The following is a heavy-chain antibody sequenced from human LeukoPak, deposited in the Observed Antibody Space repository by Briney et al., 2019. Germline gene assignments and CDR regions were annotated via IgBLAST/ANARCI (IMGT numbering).Heavy chain of an antibody. CDR3: ARFSDYDFWSGYYYPNWFDP. D-gene: IGHD3-3*01. CDR1: GFTFSSYW. J-gene: IGHJ5*02. CDR2: IKQDGSEK. V-gene: IGHV3-7*01. Sequence: GGSLRLSCAASGFTFSSYWMSWVRQAPGKGLEWVANIKQDGSEKYYVDSVKGRFTIYRDNTKNSLSLQMNSLSAEDTAVYYCARFSDYDFWSGYYYPNWFDPWGQGTLVTVSS.